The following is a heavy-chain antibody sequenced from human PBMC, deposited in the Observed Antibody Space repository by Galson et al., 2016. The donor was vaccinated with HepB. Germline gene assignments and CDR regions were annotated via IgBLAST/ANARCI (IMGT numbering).Heavy chain of an antibody. J-gene: IGHJ5*02. CDR3: AKVGKSGWYVL. Sequence: LRLSCATSGFTFSVSALNWVRQAPGKGLEWXXYITSTSTTIYYADSVKGRFTISRDNAKNSLYLQMNSLRDDDTAVYYCAKVGKSGWYVLWGQGTMVTVSS. CDR1: GFTFSVSA. V-gene: IGHV3-48*02. CDR2: ITSTSTTI. D-gene: IGHD1-26*01.